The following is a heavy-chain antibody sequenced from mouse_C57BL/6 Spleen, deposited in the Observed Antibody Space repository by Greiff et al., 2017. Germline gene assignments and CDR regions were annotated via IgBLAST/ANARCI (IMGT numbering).Heavy chain of an antibody. CDR3: VIEEDPYRGIDY. CDR1: GYTFTSYW. CDR2: IFPGSGST. J-gene: IGHJ2*01. V-gene: IGHV1-55*01. Sequence: QVQLQQSGAELVKPGASVKMSCKASGYTFTSYWITWVKQGPGQGLEWIGDIFPGSGSTNYNEKFKSKAPLTVDTSSSKAYRQLSRLTAEDSAVYYCVIEEDPYRGIDYWGQGTTRTVSA. D-gene: IGHD2-12*01.